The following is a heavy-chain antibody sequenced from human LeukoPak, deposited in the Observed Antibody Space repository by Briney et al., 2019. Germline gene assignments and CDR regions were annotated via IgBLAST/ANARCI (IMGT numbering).Heavy chain of an antibody. D-gene: IGHD4-11*01. J-gene: IGHJ4*02. V-gene: IGHV3-48*01. CDR2: ISSGSEII. CDR1: GFTFSTYN. Sequence: GGSLRLSCAASGFTFSTYNMNWVRQAPGKGLEWVSFISSGSEIIYYADSVKGRFTVSRDNAKNSLYLQMNSLRAEDTAVYYCAKDSYSKGDYWGQGTLVTVSS. CDR3: AKDSYSKGDY.